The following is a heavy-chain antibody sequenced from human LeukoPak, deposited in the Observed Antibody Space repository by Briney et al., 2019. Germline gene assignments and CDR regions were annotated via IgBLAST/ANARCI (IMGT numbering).Heavy chain of an antibody. CDR2: ISGSGGNT. CDR1: GFTFSSYA. V-gene: IGHV3-23*01. Sequence: GGSLRLSCTASGFTFSSYAMSWVRQAPGKGLEWVSGISGSGGNTYYADSVRGRFTISRDNSKNTLYLQMNSLRAEDTAVYYCAKEGRVYYYDTSGDYFDYWGQGTLVTVSS. J-gene: IGHJ4*02. D-gene: IGHD3-22*01. CDR3: AKEGRVYYYDTSGDYFDY.